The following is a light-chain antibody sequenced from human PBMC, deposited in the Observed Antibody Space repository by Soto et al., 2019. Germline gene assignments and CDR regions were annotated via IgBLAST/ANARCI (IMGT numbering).Light chain of an antibody. CDR2: GAS. Sequence: EIVMTQSPATLSVSPGERATLSCRASQSVSSNLAWYQQKPGQAPRLLIYGASTRATGNPARFSGSRSGTEFTLTISSLQSEDFAVYYCQQYNNWPYTFGQGTKLEIK. CDR3: QQYNNWPYT. V-gene: IGKV3-15*01. CDR1: QSVSSN. J-gene: IGKJ2*01.